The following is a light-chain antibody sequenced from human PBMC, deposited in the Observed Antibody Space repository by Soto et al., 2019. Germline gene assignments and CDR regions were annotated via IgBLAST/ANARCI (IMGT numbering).Light chain of an antibody. CDR2: RNN. CDR3: ATWEDNLTALV. V-gene: IGLV1-47*01. CDR1: SSNIGSNY. J-gene: IGLJ3*02. Sequence: QSVLIQPPSASGTPGQRVTISCSGSSSNIGSNYVYWFQQLPGAAPKLLIYRNNQRPSGVPYRFSGSKSGTSASLAISGLRSEDEADYYCATWEDNLTALVFGGGTKLTVL.